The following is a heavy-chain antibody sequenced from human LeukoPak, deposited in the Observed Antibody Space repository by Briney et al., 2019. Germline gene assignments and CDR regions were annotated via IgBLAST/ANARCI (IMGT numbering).Heavy chain of an antibody. CDR1: GFTFSSYA. CDR3: AKDRDYDILTGAFDY. D-gene: IGHD3-9*01. Sequence: GGSLRLSCAASGFTFSSYAMSWVRQAPGKGLEWVSAISGSGGSTYYADSVKGRFTISRDNSENTLYLQMNSLRAEDTAVYYCAKDRDYDILTGAFDYWGQGTLVTVSS. CDR2: ISGSGGST. J-gene: IGHJ4*02. V-gene: IGHV3-23*01.